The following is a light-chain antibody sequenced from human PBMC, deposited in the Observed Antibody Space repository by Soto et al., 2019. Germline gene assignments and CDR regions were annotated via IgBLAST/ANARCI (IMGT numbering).Light chain of an antibody. CDR1: QSVSSSY. CDR2: GAS. V-gene: IGKV3-20*01. J-gene: IGKJ4*01. Sequence: EIVLTQSPGTLSLSPGERATLSCRASQSVSSSYLAWYQKKPGQAPRLLIYGASSRATGIPDRFSGSGSGTDFTLTISRLEPEDFAVYYCQQYDSSPLAFGGGTKVDIK. CDR3: QQYDSSPLA.